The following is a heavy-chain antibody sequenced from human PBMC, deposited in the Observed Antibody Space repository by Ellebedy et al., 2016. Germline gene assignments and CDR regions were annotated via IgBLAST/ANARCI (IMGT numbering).Heavy chain of an antibody. Sequence: SVKVSCXASGGTFSSYAISWVRQAPGQGLEWMGGIIPIFGTANYAQKFQGRVTITADESTSTAYMELSSLRSEDTAVYYCARVGPNWSGYYLDYWGQGTLVTVSS. CDR2: IIPIFGTA. CDR1: GGTFSSYA. J-gene: IGHJ4*02. D-gene: IGHD3-3*01. CDR3: ARVGPNWSGYYLDY. V-gene: IGHV1-69*13.